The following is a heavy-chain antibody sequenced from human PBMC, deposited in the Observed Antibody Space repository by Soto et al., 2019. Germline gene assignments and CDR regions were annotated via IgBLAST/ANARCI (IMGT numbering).Heavy chain of an antibody. J-gene: IGHJ5*02. CDR2: ISNYNGDT. V-gene: IGHV1-18*04. CDR1: GYTFTRYR. Sequence: QVQLVQSGAEVKKPGASVQVSCKASGYTFTRYRINWVRQAPGQGLEWVGWISNYNGDTKYAQKFQGRVTLTTDTSPTTTYMDLRSLTSDDTAVYFCARGDSTGSPTGWFDPWGQGTLVTVSS. D-gene: IGHD6-19*01. CDR3: ARGDSTGSPTGWFDP.